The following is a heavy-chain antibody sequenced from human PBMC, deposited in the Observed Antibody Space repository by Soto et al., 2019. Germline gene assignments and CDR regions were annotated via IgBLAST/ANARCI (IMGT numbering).Heavy chain of an antibody. CDR2: ISSSGGNT. Sequence: EVRLLDSGGDLVQPGGSLRLSCAASGFTFSNYGMTWVRRTPGKGLEWVSSISSSGGNTYYADSMKGRFTISRDNSKNTLYLQMNSLRADDTAAYYCAKTTFYHGSGSYFPFDYWGQGTLVTVSS. J-gene: IGHJ4*02. V-gene: IGHV3-23*01. CDR1: GFTFSNYG. CDR3: AKTTFYHGSGSYFPFDY. D-gene: IGHD3-10*01.